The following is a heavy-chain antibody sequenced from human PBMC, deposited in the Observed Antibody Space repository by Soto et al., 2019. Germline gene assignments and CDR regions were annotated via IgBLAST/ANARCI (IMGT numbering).Heavy chain of an antibody. J-gene: IGHJ6*02. V-gene: IGHV1-69*13. CDR3: ARGYPKAARFYYYYGMDV. CDR2: IIPIFGTA. Sequence: EASVKVSCKASGGTFSSYAISWVRQAPGQGLEWMGGIIPIFGTANYAQKFQGRVTITADESTSTAYMELSSLRSEDTAVYYCARGYPKAARFYYYYGMDVWGQGTTVTVSS. D-gene: IGHD6-6*01. CDR1: GGTFSSYA.